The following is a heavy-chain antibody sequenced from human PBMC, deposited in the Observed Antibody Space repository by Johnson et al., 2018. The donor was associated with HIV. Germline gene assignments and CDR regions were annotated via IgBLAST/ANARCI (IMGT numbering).Heavy chain of an antibody. CDR3: ARIPGSGWEHDAFDI. D-gene: IGHD6-19*01. V-gene: IGHV3-11*04. CDR1: GFIVSNSY. J-gene: IGHJ3*02. CDR2: SSRSGSTI. Sequence: QVQLVESGGGLIQPGGSLRLSCAASGFIVSNSYMSWVRQAPGRGLEWVSDSSRSGSTIYYADSVKGRFTISRDNARNSLFLQMNSLRAEDTAVYYCARIPGSGWEHDAFDIWGQGTLVTVSS.